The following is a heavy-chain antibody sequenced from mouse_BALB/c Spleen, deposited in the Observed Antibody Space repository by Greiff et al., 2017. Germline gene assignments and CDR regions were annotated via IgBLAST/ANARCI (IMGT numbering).Heavy chain of an antibody. J-gene: IGHJ4*01. V-gene: IGHV1S56*01. D-gene: IGHD2-4*01. CDR2: IYPGGGST. Sequence: QVQLKQSGPELVKPGALLKISCKASGYTFTSYDINWVKQRPGQGLEWIGWIYPGGGSTKYNETFKGKATLTADKSSSTAYMQLSSLTSEDSAVYFCAKTMITTYAMDYWGQGTSVTVSS. CDR1: GYTFTSYD. CDR3: AKTMITTYAMDY.